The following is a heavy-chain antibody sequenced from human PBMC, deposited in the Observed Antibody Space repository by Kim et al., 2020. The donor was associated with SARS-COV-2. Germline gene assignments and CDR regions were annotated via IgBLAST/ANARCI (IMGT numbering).Heavy chain of an antibody. CDR3: ARGPGITGTTLTPRYGMDV. CDR1: GGSFSGYY. Sequence: SETLSLTCAVYGGSFSGYYWSWIRQPPGKGLEWIGEINHSGSTNYNPSLKSRVTISVDTSKNQFSLKLSSVTAADTAVYYCARGPGITGTTLTPRYGMDVWGQGTTVTVSS. CDR2: INHSGST. V-gene: IGHV4-34*01. J-gene: IGHJ6*02. D-gene: IGHD1-7*01.